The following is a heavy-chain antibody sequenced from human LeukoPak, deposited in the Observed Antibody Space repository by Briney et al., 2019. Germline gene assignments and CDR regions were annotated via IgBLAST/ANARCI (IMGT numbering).Heavy chain of an antibody. CDR3: ARELTTVTTHNWFDP. CDR1: GFTFSSYE. D-gene: IGHD4-17*01. Sequence: PGGSLRLSCAASGFTFSSYEMNWVRQAPGKGLEWVSYISSSGSTRYYADSVKGRFTISRDNSKNTLYLQMNSLRAEDTAVNYCARELTTVTTHNWFDPWGQGTLVTVSS. J-gene: IGHJ5*02. CDR2: ISSSGSTR. V-gene: IGHV3-48*03.